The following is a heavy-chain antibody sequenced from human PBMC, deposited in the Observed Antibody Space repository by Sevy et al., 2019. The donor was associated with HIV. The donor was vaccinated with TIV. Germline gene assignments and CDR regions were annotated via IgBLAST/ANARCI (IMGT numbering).Heavy chain of an antibody. V-gene: IGHV3-23*01. CDR1: GFTFRSYA. CDR3: AKELWYARGCSGHGDYFDY. Sequence: GGSLRLSCAGSGFTFRSYAMSWVRQAPGKGLEWVSGISGSGGSTYYADSVKGRFSISRDNSKYTLYLQMNGLRAGDTAVDYYAKELWYARGCSGHGDYFDYWGQGTRVTVSS. CDR2: ISGSGGST. J-gene: IGHJ4*02. D-gene: IGHD5-12*01.